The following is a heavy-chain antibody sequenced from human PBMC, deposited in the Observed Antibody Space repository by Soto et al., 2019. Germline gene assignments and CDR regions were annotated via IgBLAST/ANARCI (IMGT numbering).Heavy chain of an antibody. CDR3: ARDKDIVVATAIGEIEYYGMDV. CDR1: GYTFTSYY. J-gene: IGHJ6*02. V-gene: IGHV1-46*01. D-gene: IGHD2-21*02. Sequence: ASVKFSCKASGYTFTSYYMHWVRQAPGQGLEWMGIINPSGGSTSYAQKFQGRVTMTRDTSTSTVYMELSSLRSEDTAVYYCARDKDIVVATAIGEIEYYGMDVWGQGTTVTVSS. CDR2: INPSGGST.